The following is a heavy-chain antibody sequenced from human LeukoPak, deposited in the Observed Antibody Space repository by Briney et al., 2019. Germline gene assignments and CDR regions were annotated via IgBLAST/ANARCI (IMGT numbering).Heavy chain of an antibody. J-gene: IGHJ4*02. CDR3: AREGYYDILTGYYPIDY. CDR2: IYYSGST. V-gene: IGHV4-59*12. D-gene: IGHD3-9*01. Sequence: SETLSLTCTVSGGSISSYYWSWIRQPPGKGLELIGYIYYSGSTYYNPSLKSRVTISVDTSKNQFSLKLSSVTAADTAVYYCAREGYYDILTGYYPIDYWGQGTLVTVSS. CDR1: GGSISSYY.